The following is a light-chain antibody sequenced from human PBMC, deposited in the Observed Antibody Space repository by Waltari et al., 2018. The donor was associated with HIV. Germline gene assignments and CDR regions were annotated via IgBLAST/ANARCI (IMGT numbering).Light chain of an antibody. Sequence: QSVLTQPHSVSGALGHRVPLPCTGSSHNIGRGTAVHCNPHFPGTPPNPLIYDNNNRPSGVPDRFSGSKSGTSASLAITGLQAEDEAAYYCQSYDISLSAYVIFGGGTKLTVL. CDR3: QSYDISLSAYVI. J-gene: IGLJ2*01. V-gene: IGLV1-40*01. CDR2: DNN. CDR1: SHNIGRGTA.